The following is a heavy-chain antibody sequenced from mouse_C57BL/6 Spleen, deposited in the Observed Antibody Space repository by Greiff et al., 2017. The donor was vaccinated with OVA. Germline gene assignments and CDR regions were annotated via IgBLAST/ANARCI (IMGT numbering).Heavy chain of an antibody. CDR3: AKDYGNYVPFAY. CDR2: INPNNGGT. CDR1: GYTFTDYY. J-gene: IGHJ3*01. D-gene: IGHD2-1*01. V-gene: IGHV1-26*01. Sequence: VQLQQSGPELVKPGASVKISCKASGYTFTDYYMNWVKQSHGKSLEWIGDINPNNGGTSYNQKFKGKATLTVDKSSSTAYMELRSLTSEDSAVYYCAKDYGNYVPFAYWGQGTLVTVSA.